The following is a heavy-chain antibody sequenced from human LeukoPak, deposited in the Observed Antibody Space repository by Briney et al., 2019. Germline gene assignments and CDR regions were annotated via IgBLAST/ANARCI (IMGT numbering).Heavy chain of an antibody. Sequence: SETLSLTCAVYGGSFSGYYWSWIRQPPGKGLEWIGEINHSGSTNYNPSLKSRVTISVDTSKNQFSLKLSSVTAADTAVYYCARATGDYWGQGTLVTVSS. V-gene: IGHV4-34*01. J-gene: IGHJ4*02. CDR3: ARATGDY. CDR1: GGSFSGYY. CDR2: INHSGST. D-gene: IGHD2-8*02.